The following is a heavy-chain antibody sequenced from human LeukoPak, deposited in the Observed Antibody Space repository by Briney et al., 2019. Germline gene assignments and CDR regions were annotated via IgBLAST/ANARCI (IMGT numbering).Heavy chain of an antibody. D-gene: IGHD2-15*01. Sequence: PGGSLRLSCAASGFTFSSYWMSWVRQAPGKGLEWVANIKQDGSEKYCVDSVTGRFTISRDNAKNSLYLQMNSLRAEDTAVYYCARDQAGDIFFDYWGQGTLVTVSS. CDR3: ARDQAGDIFFDY. CDR1: GFTFSSYW. V-gene: IGHV3-7*05. CDR2: IKQDGSEK. J-gene: IGHJ4*02.